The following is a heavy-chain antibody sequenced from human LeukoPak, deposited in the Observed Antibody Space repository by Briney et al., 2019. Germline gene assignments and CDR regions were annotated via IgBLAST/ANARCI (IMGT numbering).Heavy chain of an antibody. CDR2: IDPEDGET. V-gene: IGHV1-69-2*01. CDR1: GYTFTEYT. CDR3: ATTGVPVDY. Sequence: APAKVVYKGSGYTFTEYTMQWTQKAGGNGLRCMGRIDPEDGETIYAEKYQGRLTRTADTSTDTAYMELSGLTFDGTAVYFCATTGVPVDYWGQGTLVTVSS. J-gene: IGHJ4*02. D-gene: IGHD2-8*02.